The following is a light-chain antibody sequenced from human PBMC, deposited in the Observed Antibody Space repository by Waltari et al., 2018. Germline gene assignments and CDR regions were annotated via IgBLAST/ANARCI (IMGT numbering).Light chain of an antibody. CDR1: ELPRKY. CDR3: YSSDSTGLRV. V-gene: IGLV3-10*01. CDR2: EDT. J-gene: IGLJ1*01. Sequence: SYELTQTPSVSVSPGQTARITCSGHELPRKYAYWFQQKSGQAPRLVIYEDTKRPPEIPERFSGSSSGTVATLTITGAQVDDEADYYCYSSDSTGLRVFGGGTTVVVL.